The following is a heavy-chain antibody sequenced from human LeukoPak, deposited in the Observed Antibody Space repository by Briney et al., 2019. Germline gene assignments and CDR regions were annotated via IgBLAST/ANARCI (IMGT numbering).Heavy chain of an antibody. CDR1: GGSISSSSAY. V-gene: IGHV4-39*07. CDR3: ARSNYCGGDCYSWDY. D-gene: IGHD2-21*02. J-gene: IGHJ4*02. Sequence: SETLSLTCTVSGGSISSSSAYWGWIRQPPGKGLEWIGSIYYSKNTYYNPSLKSRVTISVDTSKNQFSLKLTSVTAADTAVYYCARSNYCGGDCYSWDYWGQGTLVSVSS. CDR2: IYYSKNT.